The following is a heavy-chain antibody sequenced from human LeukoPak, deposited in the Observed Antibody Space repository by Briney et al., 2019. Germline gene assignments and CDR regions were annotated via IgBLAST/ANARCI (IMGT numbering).Heavy chain of an antibody. CDR1: GSTFSSYA. CDR2: ISYDGSNK. D-gene: IGHD5-18*01. V-gene: IGHV3-30-3*01. CDR3: ARSGRGYSYGFSAFDI. J-gene: IGHJ3*02. Sequence: GGSLRLSCAASGSTFSSYAMHWVRQAPGKGLEWVAVISYDGSNKYYADSVKGRFTISRDNSKNTLYLQMNSLRAEDTAVYYCARSGRGYSYGFSAFDIWGQGTMVTVSS.